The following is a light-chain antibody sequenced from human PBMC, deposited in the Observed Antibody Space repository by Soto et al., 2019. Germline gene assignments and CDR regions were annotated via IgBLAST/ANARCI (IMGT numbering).Light chain of an antibody. Sequence: QSALTQPASVSGSPGQSITISCTGTSSDVGRYNYVSWFQQHPGKAHKLMIFEVSTRPSGVSNRFSGSKSGNTASLTISGLRIEDEADYYCCSYTSSTSAVFGGGTKLTVL. CDR1: SSDVGRYNY. V-gene: IGLV2-14*01. CDR2: EVS. J-gene: IGLJ2*01. CDR3: CSYTSSTSAV.